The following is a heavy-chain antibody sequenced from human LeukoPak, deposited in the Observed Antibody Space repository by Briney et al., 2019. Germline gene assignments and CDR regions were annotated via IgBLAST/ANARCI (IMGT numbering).Heavy chain of an antibody. CDR2: IYPDDSDT. CDR1: GYSFTNYW. V-gene: IGHV5-51*01. Sequence: KDGESLKISCKGSGYSFTNYWIGWVRQIPGKGLEWMGIIYPDDSDTRYSPSFQGQVTISADKSISTAYLQWSSLKASDTAMYYCARHPSGRTPNWFDPWGQGTLVTVSS. D-gene: IGHD1-14*01. J-gene: IGHJ5*02. CDR3: ARHPSGRTPNWFDP.